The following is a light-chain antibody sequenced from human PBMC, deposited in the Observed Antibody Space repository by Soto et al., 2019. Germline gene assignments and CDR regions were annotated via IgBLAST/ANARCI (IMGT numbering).Light chain of an antibody. CDR2: NVN. J-gene: IGLJ2*01. CDR3: SSYTSISTVV. V-gene: IGLV2-14*01. Sequence: QSALTQPASVSGSPGQSITISCIGTSSDVGGYNYVSWYQQHPDKAPKLVIYNVNNRPSGVPDRFSGSKSGNTASLIISGLQAEDEADYYCSSYTSISTVVFGGGTKLTVL. CDR1: SSDVGGYNY.